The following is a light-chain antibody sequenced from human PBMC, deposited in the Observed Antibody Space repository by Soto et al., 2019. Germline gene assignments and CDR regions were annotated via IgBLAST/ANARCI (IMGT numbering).Light chain of an antibody. J-gene: IGKJ3*01. V-gene: IGKV1-39*01. CDR1: QSINKY. Sequence: DIQMTQSPSSLSASVGDRVTITCRASQSINKYINWYQQKPGKAPNLLINGASSLQSGVPSRFSGSGSGTDFTLTISNLQTEDFATYYCQQTYSTPFTFGTGTKVDIK. CDR2: GAS. CDR3: QQTYSTPFT.